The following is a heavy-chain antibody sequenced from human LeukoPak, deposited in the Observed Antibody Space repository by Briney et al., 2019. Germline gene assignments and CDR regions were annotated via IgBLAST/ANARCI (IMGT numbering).Heavy chain of an antibody. Sequence: ASVKVSGKVSGYTLTELSMHWVRQAPGKGLEWMGGFDPEDGETIYAQKFQGRVTMTEDTSTDTAYMELSSLRSEDTAAYYCATAQWLVPYYFDYWGQGTLVTASS. CDR3: ATAQWLVPYYFDY. CDR2: FDPEDGET. V-gene: IGHV1-24*01. D-gene: IGHD6-19*01. J-gene: IGHJ4*02. CDR1: GYTLTELS.